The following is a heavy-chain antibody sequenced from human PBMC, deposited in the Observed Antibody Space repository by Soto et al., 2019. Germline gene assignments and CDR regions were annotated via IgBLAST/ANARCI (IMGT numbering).Heavy chain of an antibody. V-gene: IGHV1-46*01. D-gene: IGHD5-12*01. J-gene: IGHJ5*02. CDR1: GYTFTTYY. CDR3: ARDSQDIVATINWFDP. Sequence: ASVKVSCKASGYTFTTYYMHWVRQAPGQGLEWMEIINPSGGSTSYAQKFQGRVTMTRDTSTSTVYMELSSLRSDDTAVYYCARDSQDIVATINWFDPWGQGTLVTVSS. CDR2: INPSGGST.